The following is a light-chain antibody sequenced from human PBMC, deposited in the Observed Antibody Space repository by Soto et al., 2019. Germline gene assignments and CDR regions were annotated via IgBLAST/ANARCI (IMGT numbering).Light chain of an antibody. J-gene: IGKJ3*01. CDR3: QHYNIYST. CDR1: QTIGGR. V-gene: IGKV1-5*03. Sequence: DIQLTQSPPTLSASVGDRITISCRASQTIGGRLAWYQQRPGKAPRLLIYKASVLETGVPSRFSGRALSETEFTLIISSLQSDDFATYYCQHYNIYSTFGPGTKVDI. CDR2: KAS.